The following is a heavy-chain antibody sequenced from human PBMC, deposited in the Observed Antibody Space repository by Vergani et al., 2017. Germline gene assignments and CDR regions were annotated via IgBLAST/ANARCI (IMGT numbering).Heavy chain of an antibody. CDR1: GRSFSGYY. CDR3: ARERWYYGYFDY. J-gene: IGHJ4*02. D-gene: IGHD3-10*01. Sequence: QVQLQQWGAGLLKPSETLSLTCAVYGRSFSGYYWSWIRQPPGKGLEWIGEINHSGSTNYNPSLKSRVTISVDTSKNQFSLKLSSVTAADTAVYYCARERWYYGYFDYWGQGTLVTVSS. V-gene: IGHV4-34*01. CDR2: INHSGST.